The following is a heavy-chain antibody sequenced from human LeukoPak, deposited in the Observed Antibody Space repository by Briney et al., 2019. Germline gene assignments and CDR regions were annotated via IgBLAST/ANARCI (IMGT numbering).Heavy chain of an antibody. CDR2: IYYSGST. Sequence: SETLSLTCTVSGGSISSSSYYWGWIRQPPGKGLEWIGSIYYSGSTYYNPSLKSRVTISVDKSKNQFSLKLSSVTAADTAVYYCARVVVPVVSFDYWGQGTLVTVSS. CDR3: ARVVVPVVSFDY. D-gene: IGHD3-22*01. J-gene: IGHJ4*02. V-gene: IGHV4-39*07. CDR1: GGSISSSSYY.